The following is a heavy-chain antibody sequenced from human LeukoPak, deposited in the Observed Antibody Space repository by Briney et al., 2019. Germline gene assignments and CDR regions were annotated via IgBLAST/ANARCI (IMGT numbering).Heavy chain of an antibody. Sequence: PGGSLRLSCAASGFTFSTYTIHWVRQAPGKGLEWVAVISYDGGNKYYADSVKGRFTLSRDNSKDTLYLQMDSLRAEDTAVYSCARGYCSSTACPPCDYWGQGTLVTVSS. CDR3: ARGYCSSTACPPCDY. D-gene: IGHD2-2*01. CDR2: ISYDGGNK. V-gene: IGHV3-30*04. J-gene: IGHJ4*02. CDR1: GFTFSTYT.